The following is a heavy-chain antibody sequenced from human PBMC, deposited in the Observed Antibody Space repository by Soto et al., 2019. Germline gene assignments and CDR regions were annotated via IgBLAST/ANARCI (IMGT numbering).Heavy chain of an antibody. CDR1: GFTFSSYG. Sequence: GGSLRLSCAASGFTFSSYGMHWVRQTPGKGLERVAVISYDVSDKNYADSVKGRFTISRDNSKNTLYLQMNSLRAEDTAVYYCAKDLTFLWRGYPQYHYYGMDVWGQGRTVTVSS. CDR2: ISYDVSDK. CDR3: AKDLTFLWRGYPQYHYYGMDV. V-gene: IGHV3-30*18. J-gene: IGHJ6*02. D-gene: IGHD3-3*01.